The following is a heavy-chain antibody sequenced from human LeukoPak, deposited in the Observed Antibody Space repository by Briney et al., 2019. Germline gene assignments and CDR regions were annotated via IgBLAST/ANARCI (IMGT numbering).Heavy chain of an antibody. CDR3: ARGDDSSGSDDY. CDR2: IYYSGST. D-gene: IGHD3-22*01. J-gene: IGHJ4*02. Sequence: PSETLSLTCTVSGGSISSYYWSWIRQPPGKGLEWIGYIYYSGSTNYNPSLKSRVTLSVDTSKNQFSLKLSSVTAADTAVYYCARGDDSSGSDDYWGQGTLVTVS. CDR1: GGSISSYY. V-gene: IGHV4-59*01.